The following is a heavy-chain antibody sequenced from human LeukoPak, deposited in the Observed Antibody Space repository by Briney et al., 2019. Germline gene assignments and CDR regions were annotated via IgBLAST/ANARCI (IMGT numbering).Heavy chain of an antibody. CDR1: GFTFDDYT. J-gene: IGHJ4*02. Sequence: GGSLRLSCAASGFTFDDYTMHWVRHAPGKGLEWVSLISWDGGSTYYADSVKGRFTISRDNSKNPLYLQMNSLRTEDTALYYCAKEGGAWDSSGYYYHFDYWGQGTLVTVSS. V-gene: IGHV3-43*01. D-gene: IGHD3-22*01. CDR3: AKEGGAWDSSGYYYHFDY. CDR2: ISWDGGST.